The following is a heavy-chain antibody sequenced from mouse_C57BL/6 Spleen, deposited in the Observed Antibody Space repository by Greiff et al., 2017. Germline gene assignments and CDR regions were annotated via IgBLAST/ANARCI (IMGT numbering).Heavy chain of an antibody. V-gene: IGHV1-61*01. J-gene: IGHJ4*01. CDR2: IYPSDSET. CDR3: ARHYDYDEAMDY. CDR1: GYNFTSYW. D-gene: IGHD2-4*01. Sequence: QVQLQQPGAELVRPGSSVKLSCKASGYNFTSYWMDWVKQRPGQGLEWIGNIYPSDSETHYNQKFKDKATLTVDKSSSTAYMQLSSLTSEDSAVYYCARHYDYDEAMDYWGQGTSVTVSS.